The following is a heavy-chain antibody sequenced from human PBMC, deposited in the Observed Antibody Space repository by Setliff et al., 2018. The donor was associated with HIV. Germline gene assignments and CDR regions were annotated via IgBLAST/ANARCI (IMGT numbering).Heavy chain of an antibody. J-gene: IGHJ3*02. CDR3: ARRWGDILTGPDTFDI. CDR2: IYQSGSS. D-gene: IGHD3-9*01. Sequence: SETLSLTCAVSGYSISSGYYWGWIRQPPGKGLEWIGNIYQSGSSYSNPSLKSRVTISIDTSKNQFSLKLSSVTAADTAVYCCARRWGDILTGPDTFDIWGQGTMVTVSS. V-gene: IGHV4-38-2*01. CDR1: GYSISSGYY.